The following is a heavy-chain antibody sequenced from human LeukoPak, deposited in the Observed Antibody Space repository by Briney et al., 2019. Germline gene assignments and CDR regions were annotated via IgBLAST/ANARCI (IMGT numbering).Heavy chain of an antibody. D-gene: IGHD3-22*01. J-gene: IGHJ4*02. V-gene: IGHV1-2*02. CDR3: ARGNYYDSSGYYPGLDY. Sequence: ASVKVSCKTSGYTFTNYYVHWVRQAPGQGLEWMGYIVPDSGGADYDQRFQGRVTMTRDKSISTAYMELSSLRSEDTAVYYCARGNYYDSSGYYPGLDYWGQGTLVTVSS. CDR2: IVPDSGGA. CDR1: GYTFTNYY.